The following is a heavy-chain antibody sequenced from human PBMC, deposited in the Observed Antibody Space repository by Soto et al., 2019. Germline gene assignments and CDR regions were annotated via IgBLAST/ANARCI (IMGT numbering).Heavy chain of an antibody. CDR1: GYTFTSYY. Sequence: ASVKVSCKASGYTFTSYYMHWVRQAPGQGLEWMGIINPIGGSTSYAQKFQGRVTMTRDTSTSTVYMELSSLRSEDTAVYYCARGRADYYYDSSGYYPVWGQGTLVPVSS. CDR3: ARGRADYYYDSSGYYPV. J-gene: IGHJ4*02. V-gene: IGHV1-46*01. D-gene: IGHD3-22*01. CDR2: INPIGGST.